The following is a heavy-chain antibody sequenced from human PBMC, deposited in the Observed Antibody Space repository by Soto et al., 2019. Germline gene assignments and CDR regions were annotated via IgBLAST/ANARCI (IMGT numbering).Heavy chain of an antibody. V-gene: IGHV3-7*01. J-gene: IGHJ4*02. CDR2: IKQDGSEK. Sequence: EVQLVESGGGLVQPGGSLRLSCAASGFTFSSYWMSWVRQAPGKGLEWVANIKQDGSEKYYEDSVKGRFTISRDNAKNSLYLQMNSLRAEDTAVYYCARVRTPFKYYFDYWGQGTLVTVSS. CDR1: GFTFSSYW. CDR3: ARVRTPFKYYFDY.